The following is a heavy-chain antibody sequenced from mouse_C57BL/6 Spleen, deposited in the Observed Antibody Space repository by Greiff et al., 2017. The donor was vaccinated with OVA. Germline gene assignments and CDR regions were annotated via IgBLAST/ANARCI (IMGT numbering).Heavy chain of an antibody. J-gene: IGHJ4*01. CDR1: GYTFTSYW. CDR2: IDPSDSSI. CDR3: ARAYYDWVGY. V-gene: IGHV1-69*01. D-gene: IGHD2-4*01. Sequence: VQLQESGAELVMPGVSVKLSCKASGYTFTSYWMHWVKQRPGQGLEWIGEIDPSDSSINYNQKFKGKSTLTVDKSTITAYMQHSSLTSEDSAVYYCARAYYDWVGYWGQGTSVTVSS.